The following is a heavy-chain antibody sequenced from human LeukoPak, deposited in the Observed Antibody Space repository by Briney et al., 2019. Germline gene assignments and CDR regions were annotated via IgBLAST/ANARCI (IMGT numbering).Heavy chain of an antibody. V-gene: IGHV3-23*01. CDR1: GFTFSSYA. D-gene: IGHD2-2*01. CDR2: ISGSGGRT. CDR3: AKTSSQLLNFGGLDY. J-gene: IGHJ4*02. Sequence: GGSLRLSCVASGFTFSSYAMNWIRQAPGKGLEWVSVISGSGGRTYYADSVKGRFTISRDNSKNTLYLQMNSLRAEDTAVYYCAKTSSQLLNFGGLDYWGQGTLATVS.